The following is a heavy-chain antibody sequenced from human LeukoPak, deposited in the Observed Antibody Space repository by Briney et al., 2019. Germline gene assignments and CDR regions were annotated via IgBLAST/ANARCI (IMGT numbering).Heavy chain of an antibody. Sequence: GGSLRLSCAASGFTISSDYMTWVRQAPGKGLEWVSVIYNTGGTKYADSVRGRFTISRDNAKNSLYLQMNSLRVEDTAMYYCARDGLRRPPTPYCGGDCPLDYWGQGTLVSVSS. D-gene: IGHD2-21*02. CDR3: ARDGLRRPPTPYCGGDCPLDY. J-gene: IGHJ4*02. CDR1: GFTISSDY. V-gene: IGHV3-66*01. CDR2: IYNTGGT.